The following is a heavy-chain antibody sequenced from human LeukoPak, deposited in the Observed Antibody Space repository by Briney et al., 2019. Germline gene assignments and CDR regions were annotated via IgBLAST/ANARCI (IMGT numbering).Heavy chain of an antibody. CDR1: GYTFTGYY. CDR2: INPNSGGT. Sequence: ASVKVSCKASGYTFTGYYTHWVRQAPGQGLEWMGWINPNSGGTNYAQNLQGRVTMTRDTSISTAYMELSRLTADDTAVYYCARGIGLKYSSSFDYWGQGTLVTVSS. J-gene: IGHJ4*02. V-gene: IGHV1-2*02. CDR3: ARGIGLKYSSSFDY. D-gene: IGHD5-18*01.